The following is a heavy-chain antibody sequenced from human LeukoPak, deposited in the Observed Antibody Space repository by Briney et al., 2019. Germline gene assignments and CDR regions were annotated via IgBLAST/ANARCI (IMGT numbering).Heavy chain of an antibody. CDR3: ARGRCSSTSCYKSGYYYYYYMDV. CDR1: GYTFTSYD. Sequence: ASVKVSCKASGYTFTSYDISWVRQATGQGLEWMGWMNPNSGNAGYAQKFQGRVTITRYTSISTAYMELSSLRSEDTAVYYCARGRCSSTSCYKSGYYYYYYMDVWGKGTTVTVSS. J-gene: IGHJ6*03. D-gene: IGHD2-2*02. V-gene: IGHV1-8*03. CDR2: MNPNSGNA.